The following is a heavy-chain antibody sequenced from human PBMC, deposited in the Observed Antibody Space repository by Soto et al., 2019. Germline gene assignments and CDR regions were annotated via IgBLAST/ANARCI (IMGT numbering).Heavy chain of an antibody. CDR3: ARDSTYGERGY. Sequence: QVQLVQSGAEVKKPGSSVQVSCKASGGTFSSYTISWVRQAPGQGLEWMGRIIPILGIANYAQKFQGRVTITADKSTSTAYMELSSLRSEDTAVYYCARDSTYGERGYWGQGTLVTVSS. V-gene: IGHV1-69*08. D-gene: IGHD4-17*01. CDR1: GGTFSSYT. J-gene: IGHJ4*02. CDR2: IIPILGIA.